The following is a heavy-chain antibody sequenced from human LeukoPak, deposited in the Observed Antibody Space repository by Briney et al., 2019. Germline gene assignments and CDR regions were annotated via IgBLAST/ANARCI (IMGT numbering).Heavy chain of an antibody. V-gene: IGHV3-66*02. J-gene: IGHJ4*02. D-gene: IGHD2/OR15-2a*01. CDR3: AGPVSLPYFDY. Sequence: PGGSLRLSCAASGFTVSSNYMSWVRQAPGKGLEWVSVIYSGGSTYYADSVKGRFTFSRDNSKNTLYLQMNSLRAEDTAVYYCAGPVSLPYFDYRGQGTLVTVSS. CDR2: IYSGGST. CDR1: GFTVSSNY.